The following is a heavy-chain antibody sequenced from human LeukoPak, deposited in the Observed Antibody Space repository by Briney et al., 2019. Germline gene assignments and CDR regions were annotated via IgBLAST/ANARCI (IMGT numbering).Heavy chain of an antibody. V-gene: IGHV1-46*01. Sequence: GASVKVSCKASGYTFTSYYMHWVRQAPGQGLEWMGIINPSGGSTSYAQKFQGRVTIITDESTSTAYMELSSLRSEDTAVYYCASRLPPRDPDIVVIPAARGYYYYYMDVWGKGTTVTVSS. CDR1: GYTFTSYY. D-gene: IGHD2-2*01. CDR2: INPSGGST. J-gene: IGHJ6*03. CDR3: ASRLPPRDPDIVVIPAARGYYYYYMDV.